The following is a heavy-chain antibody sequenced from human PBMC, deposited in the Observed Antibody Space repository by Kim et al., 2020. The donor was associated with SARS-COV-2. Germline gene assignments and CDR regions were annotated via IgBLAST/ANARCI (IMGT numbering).Heavy chain of an antibody. CDR2: IYYSGST. D-gene: IGHD3-10*01. CDR3: ARAPPEFWFDP. V-gene: IGHV4-31*03. J-gene: IGHJ5*02. CDR1: GGSISSGGYY. Sequence: SETLSLTCTVSGGSISSGGYYWSWIRQHPGKGLEWIGYIYYSGSTYYNPSLKSRVTISVDTSKNQFSLKLSSVTDADTAVYYCARAPPEFWFDPWGQGTLVTVSS.